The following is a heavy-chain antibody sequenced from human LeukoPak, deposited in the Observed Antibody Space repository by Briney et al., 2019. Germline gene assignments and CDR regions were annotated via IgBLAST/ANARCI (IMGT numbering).Heavy chain of an antibody. CDR3: AKDFSVGYSGSYYTSGDY. D-gene: IGHD1-26*01. CDR2: IRYDGSNK. J-gene: IGHJ4*02. Sequence: QPGGSLRLSCAASGFTFSSYGMHWVRQAPGKGLEWVAFIRYDGSNKYYADSVKGRFTISRDNSKNTLYLQMNSLRAEDTAVYYCAKDFSVGYSGSYYTSGDYWGQGTLVTVSS. V-gene: IGHV3-30*02. CDR1: GFTFSSYG.